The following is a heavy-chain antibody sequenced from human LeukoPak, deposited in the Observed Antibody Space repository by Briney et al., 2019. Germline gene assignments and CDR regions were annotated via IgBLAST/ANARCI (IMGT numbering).Heavy chain of an antibody. J-gene: IGHJ1*01. D-gene: IGHD4-17*01. CDR2: IIPIFGTA. CDR3: ARGEDTVTNFQH. V-gene: IGHV1-69*01. Sequence: SVKVSCKASGGTFSSYAISWVRQAPGQGLEWMGGIIPIFGTANYAQKFQGRVTITADESTSTAYMELSSLISEDTAVYYCARGEDTVTNFQHWGQGTLVTVSS. CDR1: GGTFSSYA.